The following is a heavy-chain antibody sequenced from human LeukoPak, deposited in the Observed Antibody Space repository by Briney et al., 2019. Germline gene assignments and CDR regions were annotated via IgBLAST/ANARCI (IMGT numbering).Heavy chain of an antibody. CDR2: IKQDGREK. V-gene: IGHV3-7*01. Sequence: GGSLRLSCAASGFTFSSYWMSWVRQAPGKGLEWVANIKQDGREKYYVDSVKGRFTISRDNAKNSLYLQMNSLRAEDTAVYYCARRGWFGELFPANYWGQGTLVTVSS. CDR3: ARRGWFGELFPANY. D-gene: IGHD3-10*01. J-gene: IGHJ4*02. CDR1: GFTFSSYW.